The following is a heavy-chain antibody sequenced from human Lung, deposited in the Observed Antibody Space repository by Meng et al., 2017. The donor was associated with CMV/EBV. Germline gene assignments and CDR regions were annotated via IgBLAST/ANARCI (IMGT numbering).Heavy chain of an antibody. CDR1: SDSITNYF. Sequence: HEQLQESGPRLGKPSETLSVTCIVSSDSITNYFWSWVRQPAGKGLEWIGRLYPDGSTDYNPSLSSRLTLSLDTSKIRFSLKLRSVTAADTAIYYCARTPVRFCNTHMCYAFDYWGQGALVTVSS. V-gene: IGHV4-4*07. CDR3: ARTPVRFCNTHMCYAFDY. J-gene: IGHJ4*02. D-gene: IGHD2-2*01. CDR2: LYPDGST.